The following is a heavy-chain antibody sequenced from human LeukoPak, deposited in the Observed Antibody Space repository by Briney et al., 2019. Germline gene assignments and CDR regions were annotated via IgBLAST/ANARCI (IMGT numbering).Heavy chain of an antibody. CDR3: AKVKQQWLVLDAFHI. Sequence: GGSLRLSCAASGFSVSDNGMSWVRQAPGKGLEWVSGIVGGDGGTYYADSVKGRFIISRDNSKNTLYVQMNSLRAEDTAIYYCAKVKQQWLVLDAFHIWGQGTMVTVSS. D-gene: IGHD6-19*01. V-gene: IGHV3-23*01. CDR1: GFSVSDNG. CDR2: IVGGDGGT. J-gene: IGHJ3*02.